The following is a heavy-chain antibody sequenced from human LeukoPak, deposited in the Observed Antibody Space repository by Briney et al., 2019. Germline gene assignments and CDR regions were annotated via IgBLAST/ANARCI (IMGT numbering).Heavy chain of an antibody. Sequence: GGSLRLSCAASGFTFSNYGMNWVRQAPGKGLQWVAYIRYDESKTYYADFVKGRFIISRDNSNNNLYLQMNSLRPEDTAVYYCAKPSPGNHYAVGFDSWGQGTLVTVSS. V-gene: IGHV3-30*02. CDR1: GFTFSNYG. J-gene: IGHJ4*02. D-gene: IGHD3-10*01. CDR2: IRYDESKT. CDR3: AKPSPGNHYAVGFDS.